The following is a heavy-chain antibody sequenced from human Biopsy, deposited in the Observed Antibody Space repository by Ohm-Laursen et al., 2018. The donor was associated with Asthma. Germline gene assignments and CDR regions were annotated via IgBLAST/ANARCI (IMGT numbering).Heavy chain of an antibody. CDR1: GGSIGRGGYY. J-gene: IGHJ5*02. V-gene: IGHV4-31*03. CDR2: IYYSGST. CDR3: ARTTYGDDGFDP. Sequence: TLSLTCLVSGGSIGRGGYYWSWMRHFPGKGLEWIGYIYYSGSTYYNPSLKSRVSISLDTSKNQFSLSLTSVTAADTAVYYCARTTYGDDGFDPWGQGTLVTVSS. D-gene: IGHD4-17*01.